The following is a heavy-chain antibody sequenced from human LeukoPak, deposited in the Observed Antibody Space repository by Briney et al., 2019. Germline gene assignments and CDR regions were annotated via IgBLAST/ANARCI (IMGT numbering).Heavy chain of an antibody. CDR3: TSLNYYDSSGSNH. D-gene: IGHD3-22*01. CDR1: GFTFSSSA. J-gene: IGHJ5*02. CDR2: IRSKANSYAT. Sequence: GGSLRVSCAASGFTFSSSAMHWVRQASGKGLECVGRIRSKANSYATAYAASVKGRFTISRDDSKNTAHLQLNSLKTEDTAVYYCTSLNYYDSSGSNHWGQGTLVTVSS. V-gene: IGHV3-73*01.